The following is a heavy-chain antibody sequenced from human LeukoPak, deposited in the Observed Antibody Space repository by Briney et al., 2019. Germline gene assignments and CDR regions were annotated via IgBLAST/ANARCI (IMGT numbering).Heavy chain of an antibody. CDR2: IYSGGST. J-gene: IGHJ1*01. CDR1: GFTVCSSY. D-gene: IGHD1-26*01. Sequence: GGSLRLFCAASGFTVCSSYTIWVRQAPGKGLEWVSVIYSGGSTYYADSVKGRFTISRDNSKNTLYLQMTSLRAEDTAVYYCARAPSVLKWEILPLCLWRQGTLVTVSS. V-gene: IGHV3-66*01. CDR3: ARAPSVLKWEILPLCL.